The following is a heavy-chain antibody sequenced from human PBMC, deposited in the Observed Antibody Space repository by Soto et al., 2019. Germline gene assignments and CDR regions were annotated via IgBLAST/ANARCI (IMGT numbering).Heavy chain of an antibody. CDR2: IYYSGST. J-gene: IGHJ5*02. CDR3: ARDYYDSSGYTNWFDP. Sequence: SETLSLTCTVSGGSISSYYWSWIRQPPGKGLEWIGYIYYSGSTNYNPSLKSRVTISVDTSKNQFSLKLSSVTAADTAVYYCARDYYDSSGYTNWFDPWGHGTLVTVSS. CDR1: GGSISSYY. D-gene: IGHD3-22*01. V-gene: IGHV4-59*01.